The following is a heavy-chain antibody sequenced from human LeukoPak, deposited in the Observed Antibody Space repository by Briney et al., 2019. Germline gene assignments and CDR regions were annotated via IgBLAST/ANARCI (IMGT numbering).Heavy chain of an antibody. CDR1: GGSIRTYY. Sequence: AETLTLTCIVSGGSIRTYYWSWIRQPPGKGLEWVGYIYYSVYAKYNCSLQSRVTISVDTSKNQFSLKLSSVTAADTAVYYCARSLGYRSGGSCYSGNYPGYWCDPWGQGTLVTVSS. V-gene: IGHV4-59*01. CDR3: ARSLGYRSGGSCYSGNYPGYWCDP. J-gene: IGHJ5*02. D-gene: IGHD2-15*01. CDR2: IYYSVYA.